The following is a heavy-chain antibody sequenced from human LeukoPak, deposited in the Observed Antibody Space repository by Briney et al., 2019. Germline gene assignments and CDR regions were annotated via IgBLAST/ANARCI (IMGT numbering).Heavy chain of an antibody. V-gene: IGHV4-59*01. CDR2: IYYSGST. Sequence: SETLSLTCTVSGGSISSYYWSWIRQPPGKGLEWIGSIYYSGSTNYNPSLKSRVTISVDTSKNQFSLKLSSVTAADTAVYYCASSLASGSYFYYFDYWGQGTLVTVSS. CDR3: ASSLASGSYFYYFDY. J-gene: IGHJ4*02. D-gene: IGHD1-26*01. CDR1: GGSISSYY.